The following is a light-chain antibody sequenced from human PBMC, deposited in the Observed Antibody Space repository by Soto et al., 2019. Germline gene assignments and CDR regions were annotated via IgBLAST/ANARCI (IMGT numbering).Light chain of an antibody. CDR3: SSYASKSSLI. CDR2: EVT. V-gene: IGLV2-8*01. CDR1: SSDVGGFNY. J-gene: IGLJ2*01. Sequence: QSVLTQPPSASGSPGQSITISCTGTSSDVGGFNYVSWHQQHPGKAPKVIIYEVTKRPSGVPDRFSGSKSANTASLTVSGLQAEDEADYYCSSYASKSSLIFGGGTKVTVL.